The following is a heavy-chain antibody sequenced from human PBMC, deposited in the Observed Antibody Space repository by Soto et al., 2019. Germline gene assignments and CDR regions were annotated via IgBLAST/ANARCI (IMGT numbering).Heavy chain of an antibody. D-gene: IGHD6-19*01. CDR1: GYTFTSYG. CDR3: ARDLLRHSSGCYSPDY. CDR2: ISAYNGNT. V-gene: IGHV1-18*01. J-gene: IGHJ4*02. Sequence: ASVKVSCKASGYTFTSYGISWVRQAPGQGLEWMGWISAYNGNTNYAQKLQGRVTMTTDTSTSTAYMELRSLRSDDTAVYYCARDLLRHSSGCYSPDYWGQGTLVTVSS.